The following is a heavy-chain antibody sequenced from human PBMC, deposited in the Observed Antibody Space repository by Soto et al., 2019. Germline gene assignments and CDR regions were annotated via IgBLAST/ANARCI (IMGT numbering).Heavy chain of an antibody. CDR3: AKLPYSGSYFVGLYYFDY. D-gene: IGHD1-26*01. V-gene: IGHV3-23*01. J-gene: IGHJ4*02. CDR2: ISGSGGST. Sequence: GGSLRLSCAASGFTFSSYAMSWVRQAPGKGLEWVSAISGSGGSTYYADSVKGRFTISRDNSKNTLYLQMNSLRAEDTAVYYCAKLPYSGSYFVGLYYFDYWGQGTLVTVSS. CDR1: GFTFSSYA.